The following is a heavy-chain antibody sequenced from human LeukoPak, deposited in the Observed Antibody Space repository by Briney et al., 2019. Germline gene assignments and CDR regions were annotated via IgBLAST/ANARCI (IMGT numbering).Heavy chain of an antibody. D-gene: IGHD3-9*01. Sequence: PGGSLRVSCAASGFSFSTLGMSRVRQAPGEGLVWVSSIGTTNSDTKYADSVKGRFTISRDNSKNTLYLQMNNLRAEDTAIYYCVKGARLALIDYWGQGTLVTVSS. J-gene: IGHJ4*02. CDR1: GFSFSTLG. CDR3: VKGARLALIDY. V-gene: IGHV3-23*01. CDR2: IGTTNSDT.